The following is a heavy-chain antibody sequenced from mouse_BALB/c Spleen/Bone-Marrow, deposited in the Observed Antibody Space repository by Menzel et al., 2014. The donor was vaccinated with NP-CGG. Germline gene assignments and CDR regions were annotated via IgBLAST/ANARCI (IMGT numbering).Heavy chain of an antibody. CDR2: IDTSYTYT. D-gene: IGHD2-13*01. J-gene: IGHJ3*01. Sequence: QVQLKQSGAELVMPGASVKMSCKASGYTFTDYWIHWVKRRPGQGLEWIGAIDTSYTYTTYNQKFKGKATLTVDASSSTAYIQLSSLTSEDSAVYYCANIYYGDYGWFSYWGQGTLVTVSA. V-gene: IGHV1-69*01. CDR1: GYTFTDYW. CDR3: ANIYYGDYGWFSY.